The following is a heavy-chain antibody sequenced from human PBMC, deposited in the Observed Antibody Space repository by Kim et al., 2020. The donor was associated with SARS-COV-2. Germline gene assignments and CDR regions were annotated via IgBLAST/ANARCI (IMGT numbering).Heavy chain of an antibody. CDR2: ISGDGGST. D-gene: IGHD2-21*02. CDR3: AKDAVCGGDCYSDYFDY. V-gene: IGHV3-43*02. CDR1: GFTFDDYA. J-gene: IGHJ4*01. Sequence: GGSLRLSCAASGFTFDDYAMHWVRQAPGKGLEWVSLISGDGGSTYYADSVKGRFTISRDNSKNSLYLQMNSLRTEDTALYYCAKDAVCGGDCYSDYFDYWGHGNPVTVSS.